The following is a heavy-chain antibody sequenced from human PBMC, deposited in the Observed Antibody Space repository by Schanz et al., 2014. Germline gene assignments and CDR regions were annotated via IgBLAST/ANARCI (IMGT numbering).Heavy chain of an antibody. V-gene: IGHV3-30*18. CDR3: AKQHIVRGVIYLNWFDS. CDR1: GFTFNIYA. CDR2: VSSDGNND. Sequence: QVRLVESGGGVVQPGRSLRLSCAASGFTFNIYAMSWVRQAPGKGLEWVALVSSDGNNDYYTDSVKGRFTISRDNSKNTVHLQMNSLRAEDTAVYYCAKQHIVRGVIYLNWFDSWGQGTLVTVSS. D-gene: IGHD3-10*01. J-gene: IGHJ5*01.